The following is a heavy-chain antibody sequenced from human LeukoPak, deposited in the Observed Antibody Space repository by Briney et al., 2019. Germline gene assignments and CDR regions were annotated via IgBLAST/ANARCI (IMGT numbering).Heavy chain of an antibody. V-gene: IGHV4-30-2*01. Sequence: SETLSLTCTVSGGSISSGGYYWSWIRQPPGKGLEWIGYIYHSGSTYYNPSLKSRVTISVDRSKNQFSLKLSSVTAADTAVYYCARVDKGRRNTAMATGWFDPWGQGTLVTVSS. CDR3: ARVDKGRRNTAMATGWFDP. CDR1: GGSISSGGYY. J-gene: IGHJ5*02. D-gene: IGHD5-18*01. CDR2: IYHSGST.